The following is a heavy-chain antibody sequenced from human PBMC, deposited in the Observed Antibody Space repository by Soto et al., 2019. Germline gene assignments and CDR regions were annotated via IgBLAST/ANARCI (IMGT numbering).Heavy chain of an antibody. D-gene: IGHD6-13*01. V-gene: IGHV4-31*03. CDR2: IYYSGST. Sequence: LYLPCTVSGGSISSGGYYWSWIRQHPGKGLEWIGYIYYSGSTYYNPSLKSRVTISVDTSKNQFSLKLSSVTAADTAVYYCARAEAIIAAAGPNWFDPWGQGTLVTVSS. J-gene: IGHJ5*02. CDR1: GGSISSGGYY. CDR3: ARAEAIIAAAGPNWFDP.